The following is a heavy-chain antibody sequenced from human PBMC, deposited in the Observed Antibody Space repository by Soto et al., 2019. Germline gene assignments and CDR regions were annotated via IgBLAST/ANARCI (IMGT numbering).Heavy chain of an antibody. Sequence: PGGSLRLSCAASGFTFSSYAMSWVRQAPGKGLEWVSAISDSGGSTYYADSVTGRFTISRDNSKNTLYLEMDSLRAEDTAVYYCAKKLGSSGWTYYFDYCGQGTLLTVSS. V-gene: IGHV3-23*01. CDR1: GFTFSSYA. J-gene: IGHJ4*02. D-gene: IGHD6-19*01. CDR2: ISDSGGST. CDR3: AKKLGSSGWTYYFDY.